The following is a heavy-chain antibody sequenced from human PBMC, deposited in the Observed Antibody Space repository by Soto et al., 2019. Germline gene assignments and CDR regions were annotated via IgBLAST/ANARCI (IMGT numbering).Heavy chain of an antibody. CDR2: ISPSSSNR. V-gene: IGHV3-21*04. Sequence: GGSLRLSCVASGFTFSLFTMVWVSQAPGKGLEWVSCISPSSSNRYYANSVKGRFTISRDNSKNTLYLQMNSLRAEDTAVYYCAKGTVTSFLNWFDPWGQGTLVTVSS. J-gene: IGHJ5*02. CDR3: AKGTVTSFLNWFDP. D-gene: IGHD4-17*01. CDR1: GFTFSLFT.